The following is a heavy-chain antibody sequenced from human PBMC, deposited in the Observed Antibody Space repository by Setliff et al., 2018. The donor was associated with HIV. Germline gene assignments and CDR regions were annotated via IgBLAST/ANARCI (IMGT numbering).Heavy chain of an antibody. CDR3: ARGQGCGGGCHYAFEM. D-gene: IGHD2-21*02. CDR2: IYHSGNT. CDR1: DFSIGATSYY. Sequence: KTSETLSLTCNVLDFSIGATSYYWGWIRQPPGKGLQWIGSIYHSGNTYYMPSLQSRVTISVDMSKNQFSLNLNSVTAADTAVYYCARGQGCGGGCHYAFEMWGQGTMVTVSS. J-gene: IGHJ3*02. V-gene: IGHV4-39*01.